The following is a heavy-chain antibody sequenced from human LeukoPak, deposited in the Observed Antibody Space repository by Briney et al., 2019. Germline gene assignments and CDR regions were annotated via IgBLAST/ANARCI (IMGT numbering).Heavy chain of an antibody. CDR3: AIRGLTYTATLDEVFDY. CDR1: GGSFSGYY. V-gene: IGHV4-34*01. J-gene: IGHJ4*02. CDR2: INHSGST. D-gene: IGHD3/OR15-3a*01. Sequence: SETLSLTCAVYGGSFSGYYWSWIRQPPGKGLEWIGEINHSGSTNYNPSLKSRVTISVDTSKNQFSLKLSSVTAADTALYYCAIRGLTYTATLDEVFDYWGQGTLVTVSS.